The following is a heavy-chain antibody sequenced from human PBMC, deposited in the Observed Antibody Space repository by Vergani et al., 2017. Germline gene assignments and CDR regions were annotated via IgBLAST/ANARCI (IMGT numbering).Heavy chain of an antibody. CDR2: IYYSGST. CDR1: GGSISSGGYY. CDR3: ARGAYGDYGVAALDY. Sequence: QVQLQESGPGLVMPSQTLSLTCTVSGGSISSGGYYWSWIRQHPGKGLEWIGYIYYSGSTYYNPSLKSLVTISVETSKNQFSLKLSSVTAADTAVYYCARGAYGDYGVAALDYWGQGTLVTVSS. V-gene: IGHV4-31*01. J-gene: IGHJ4*02. D-gene: IGHD4-17*01.